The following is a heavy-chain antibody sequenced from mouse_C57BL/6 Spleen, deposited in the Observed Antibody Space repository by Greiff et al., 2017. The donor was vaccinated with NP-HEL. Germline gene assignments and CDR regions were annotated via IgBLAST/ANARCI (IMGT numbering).Heavy chain of an antibody. D-gene: IGHD4-1*01. V-gene: IGHV3-6*01. Sequence: EVKLKESGPGLVKPSQSLSLTCSVTGYSITSGYYWNWIRQFPGNKLEWMGYISYDGSNNYNPPLKNRISITRNTSKNQFFLKLNSVTTEDTATYYGAREGNWVFDYWGQGTTLTVSS. J-gene: IGHJ2*01. CDR3: AREGNWVFDY. CDR2: ISYDGSN. CDR1: GYSITSGYY.